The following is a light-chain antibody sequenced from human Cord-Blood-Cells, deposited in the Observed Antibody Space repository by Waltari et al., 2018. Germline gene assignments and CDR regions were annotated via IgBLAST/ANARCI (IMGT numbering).Light chain of an antibody. V-gene: IGLV2-23*01. CDR2: EGS. CDR1: SSDAGSYNL. CDR3: CSYAGSSTNV. Sequence: QSALTQPASVSGSPGQSITLSCTGTSSDAGSYNLVSWYQQHPGKDPKLMIYEGSKRPSGVSNRFSGSKSGNTASLTISGLQAEDEADYYCCSYAGSSTNVFGSGTKVTVL. J-gene: IGLJ6*01.